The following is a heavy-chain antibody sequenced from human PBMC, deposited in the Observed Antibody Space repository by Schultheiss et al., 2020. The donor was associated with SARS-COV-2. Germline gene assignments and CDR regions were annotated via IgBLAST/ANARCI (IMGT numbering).Heavy chain of an antibody. J-gene: IGHJ6*02. CDR2: VFHSGST. D-gene: IGHD1-26*01. CDR1: GYSISSGYY. V-gene: IGHV4-38-2*01. Sequence: SETLSLTCAVSGYSISSGYYWGWIRQPPGKGLEWIGNVFHSGSTYYNPSLKSRVTISVDTSKNQFSLKLSSVTAADTAVYYCARLGRDYYYYSLDVWGQGTMVTVSS. CDR3: ARLGRDYYYYSLDV.